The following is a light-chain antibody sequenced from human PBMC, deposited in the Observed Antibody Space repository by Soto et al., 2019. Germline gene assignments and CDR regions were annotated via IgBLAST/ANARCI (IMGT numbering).Light chain of an antibody. V-gene: IGKV1-5*01. CDR3: QQYNSYSWT. J-gene: IGKJ1*01. Sequence: DIQMTQSPSTLSASVGDRVTITCRASQSISSWLAWYQQKPGKAPKLLIYDASSLESGVPSRFSGSGSGTEFTLTSSSLQPDDFATYYCQQYNSYSWTVGGGPKVEIK. CDR1: QSISSW. CDR2: DAS.